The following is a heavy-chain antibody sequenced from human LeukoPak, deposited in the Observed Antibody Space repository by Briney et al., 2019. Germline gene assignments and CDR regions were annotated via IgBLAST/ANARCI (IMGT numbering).Heavy chain of an antibody. CDR2: IIPFLGTT. Sequence: SVKVSCKASGGVFTTYTMSWVRQAPGQGLEWMGSIIPFLGTTNYAQKFQGRVTITEDTSTDTAYMELSSLRSEDTAVYYCATSYGGGATGPRGYYYGMDVWGQGTTVTVSS. D-gene: IGHD4-23*01. V-gene: IGHV1-69*08. CDR3: ATSYGGGATGPRGYYYGMDV. CDR1: GGVFTTYT. J-gene: IGHJ6*02.